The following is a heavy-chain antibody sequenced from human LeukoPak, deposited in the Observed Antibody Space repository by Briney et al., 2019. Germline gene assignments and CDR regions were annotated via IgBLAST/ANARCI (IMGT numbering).Heavy chain of an antibody. CDR3: AKDVSPDFYDSSGDAFDI. J-gene: IGHJ3*02. D-gene: IGHD3-22*01. CDR1: GFTFSSYG. Sequence: GGSLRLSCAASGFTFSSYGMHWVRQAPGKGLEWVAVISYDGSNKYYADSVKGRFTISRDNSKNTLYLQMNSLRAEDTAVYYCAKDVSPDFYDSSGDAFDIWGQGTMVTVSS. V-gene: IGHV3-30*18. CDR2: ISYDGSNK.